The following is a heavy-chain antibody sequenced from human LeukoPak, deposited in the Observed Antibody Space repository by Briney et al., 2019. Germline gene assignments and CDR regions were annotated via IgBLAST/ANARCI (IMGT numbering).Heavy chain of an antibody. D-gene: IGHD2-15*01. V-gene: IGHV3-7*01. Sequence: PGGSLRLSCVASGFPFSRFAMTWVRQAPGKGLEWVANIKQDGRDKNYVDSVKGRLTISRDHAKNSLYLQLNSLRVEDTAVYYCARASSGGWSAYYFFYMDVWGRGTTVTVSS. CDR3: ARASSGGWSAYYFFYMDV. CDR1: GFPFSRFA. CDR2: IKQDGRDK. J-gene: IGHJ6*03.